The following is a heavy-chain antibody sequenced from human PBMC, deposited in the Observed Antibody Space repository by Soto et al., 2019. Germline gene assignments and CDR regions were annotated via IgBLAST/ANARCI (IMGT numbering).Heavy chain of an antibody. CDR2: IYHSGST. CDR3: ARVSGSGDENFDY. CDR1: GGSISSSNW. V-gene: IGHV4-4*02. Sequence: PSETLSLTCAVSGGSISSSNWWSWVRQPPGKGLEWIGEIYHSGSTNYNPSLKSRVTISVDKSKNQFSLKLSSVTAADTAVYYCARVSGSGDENFDYWGQGTLVTVS. D-gene: IGHD3-10*01. J-gene: IGHJ4*02.